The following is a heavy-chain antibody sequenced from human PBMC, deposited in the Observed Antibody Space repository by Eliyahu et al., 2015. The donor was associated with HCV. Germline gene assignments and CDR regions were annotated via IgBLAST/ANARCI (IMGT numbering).Heavy chain of an antibody. CDR3: TVSLRSGWGKGDY. CDR2: ISAHNGNT. V-gene: IGHV1-18*04. CDR1: GYTFSNYG. J-gene: IGHJ4*02. D-gene: IGHD3-3*01. Sequence: QVQLVQSGAEVKKPGASVKVSCKASGYTFSNYGISWVRQAPGQGLEWMGWISAHNGNTNSAQKLQGRVTMTTDTSTSTAYMELRSLGSDDTAVYYCTVSLRSGWGKGDYWGQGTLVTVSS.